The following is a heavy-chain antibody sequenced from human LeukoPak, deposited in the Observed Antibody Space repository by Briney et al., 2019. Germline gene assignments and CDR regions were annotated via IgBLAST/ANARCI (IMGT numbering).Heavy chain of an antibody. CDR2: IYYDGSNE. CDR1: GFTFSRHG. V-gene: IGHV3-30*02. J-gene: IGHJ4*02. Sequence: GGSLRLSCAASGFTFSRHGMHWVRQAPGKGLEWVTSIYYDGSNEDYADSVKGRFTISRDNSKNTLYLQMNSLRTEDTAVYYRAKDCGGDCYSHSWGQGTLVTVSS. D-gene: IGHD2-21*02. CDR3: AKDCGGDCYSHS.